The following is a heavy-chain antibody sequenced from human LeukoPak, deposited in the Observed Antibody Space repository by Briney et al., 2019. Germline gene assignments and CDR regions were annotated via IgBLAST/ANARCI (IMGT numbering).Heavy chain of an antibody. J-gene: IGHJ4*02. CDR2: INPNSGGT. Sequence: ASVKVSCKASGYTFTGYYMHWVRQAPGQRLEWMGWINPNSGGTTYAPKFRGRVTMTRDTSISTVYLELTNLRSDDTAVYYCAREREGLYDILTGYFGYWGQGTLVTVSS. V-gene: IGHV1-2*02. CDR1: GYTFTGYY. CDR3: AREREGLYDILTGYFGY. D-gene: IGHD3-9*01.